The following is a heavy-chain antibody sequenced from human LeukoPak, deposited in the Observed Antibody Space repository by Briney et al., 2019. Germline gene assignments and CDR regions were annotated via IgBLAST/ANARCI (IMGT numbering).Heavy chain of an antibody. Sequence: GKSLKISCRGSGYSFTSYWIGWVRQMPGKGLEWMGIIYPGDSDTRYSPSFQGQVTISADKSISTAYLQWSSLKASDTAMYYCARRITMVRGAQSGWFDPWGQGTLVTVSS. CDR2: IYPGDSDT. CDR3: ARRITMVRGAQSGWFDP. V-gene: IGHV5-51*01. D-gene: IGHD3-10*01. J-gene: IGHJ5*02. CDR1: GYSFTSYW.